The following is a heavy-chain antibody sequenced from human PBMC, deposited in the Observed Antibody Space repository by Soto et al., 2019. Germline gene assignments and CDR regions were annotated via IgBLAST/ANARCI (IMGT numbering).Heavy chain of an antibody. Sequence: PSETLSLTCTVSGGSISSYYWSWIRQHPGKGLEWIGYIYYSGSTYYSPSLKSRVTISVDTSKNQFSLKLSSVTAADTAVYYCARCIGSGSYSTNWFDPWGQRTLVTVSS. CDR1: GGSISSYY. D-gene: IGHD3-10*01. CDR3: ARCIGSGSYSTNWFDP. CDR2: IYYSGST. J-gene: IGHJ5*02. V-gene: IGHV4-59*06.